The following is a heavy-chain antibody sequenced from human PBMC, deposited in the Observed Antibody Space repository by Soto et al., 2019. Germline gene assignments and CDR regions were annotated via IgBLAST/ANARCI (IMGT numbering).Heavy chain of an antibody. CDR1: GYTFTSYG. CDR3: ALSHSGYDHDAFDI. Sequence: ASVKVSCKASGYTFTSYGISWVRQAPGQGPEWMGWISAYNGNTNYAQKLQGRVTMTTDTSTSTAYMELRSLRSDDTAVYYCALSHSGYDHDAFDIWGQGTMVTVSS. J-gene: IGHJ3*02. CDR2: ISAYNGNT. D-gene: IGHD5-12*01. V-gene: IGHV1-18*01.